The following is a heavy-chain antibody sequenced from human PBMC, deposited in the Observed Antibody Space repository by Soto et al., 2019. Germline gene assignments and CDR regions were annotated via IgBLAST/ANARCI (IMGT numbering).Heavy chain of an antibody. D-gene: IGHD5-18*01. J-gene: IGHJ5*02. Sequence: QVQLVQSGAEVKKPGSSVKVSCKASGGTFSSYAISWVRQAPGQGLEWMGGIIPIFGTANYAQKFQGRVTITADESTSTAYMELSSLRSEDTAVYYCARGSLGRYSYGSVYNWFDPWGQGTLVTVSS. CDR2: IIPIFGTA. V-gene: IGHV1-69*01. CDR3: ARGSLGRYSYGSVYNWFDP. CDR1: GGTFSSYA.